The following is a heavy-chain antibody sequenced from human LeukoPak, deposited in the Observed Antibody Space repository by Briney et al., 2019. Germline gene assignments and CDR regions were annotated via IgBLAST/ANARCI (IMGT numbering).Heavy chain of an antibody. J-gene: IGHJ6*02. CDR1: GGTFSSYA. D-gene: IGHD3-22*01. CDR2: IIPIFGTA. CDR3: ARYYYDSSGYLGNYYYYGMDV. Sequence: ASVKVSCKASGGTFSSYAISWVRQAPGQGLEWMGGIIPIFGTANYAQKFQGRVTITADESTSTAYMELSNLRSEDTAVYYCARYYYDSSGYLGNYYYYGMDVWGQGTTVTVSS. V-gene: IGHV1-69*01.